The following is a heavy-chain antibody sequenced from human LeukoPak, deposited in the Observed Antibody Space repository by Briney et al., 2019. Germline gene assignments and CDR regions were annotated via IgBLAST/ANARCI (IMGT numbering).Heavy chain of an antibody. Sequence: SVKVSCKASGGTFSSYAISWVRQAPGQGLEWMGGIIPIFGTANYAQKFQGRVTITADESTSTAYMELSSLRSEDTAVYYCTRGVQLERRYYNWFDPWGQGTLVTVSS. CDR2: IIPIFGTA. CDR1: GGTFSSYA. CDR3: TRGVQLERRYYNWFDP. J-gene: IGHJ5*02. D-gene: IGHD1-1*01. V-gene: IGHV1-69*13.